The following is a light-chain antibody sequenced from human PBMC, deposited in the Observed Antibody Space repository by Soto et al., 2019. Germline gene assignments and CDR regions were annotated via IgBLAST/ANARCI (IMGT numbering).Light chain of an antibody. Sequence: EIVLTQSPGTLSLSPGERATLSCRASQSVSSSYLACYQQKPGQAPRLLIYVASSRATGIPDRFSGSGSGTALSVTISTLEPNDFAVYYCQQYGSSPYTFGQGTKLEVK. CDR1: QSVSSSY. J-gene: IGKJ2*01. V-gene: IGKV3-20*01. CDR2: VAS. CDR3: QQYGSSPYT.